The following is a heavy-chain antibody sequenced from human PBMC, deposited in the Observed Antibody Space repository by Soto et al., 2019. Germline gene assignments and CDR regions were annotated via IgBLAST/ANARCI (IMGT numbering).Heavy chain of an antibody. CDR1: GGTFSSDA. V-gene: IGHV1-69*13. D-gene: IGHD4-17*01. Sequence: ASVKVSCKVSGGTFSSDAISWVRQAPGQGLEWMGGIIPIFGTANYAQKFQGRVTITADESTSTAYMELSSLRSEDTAVYYCARGHDYGDAIGYLGQGTLVTVSS. CDR3: ARGHDYGDAIGY. J-gene: IGHJ4*02. CDR2: IIPIFGTA.